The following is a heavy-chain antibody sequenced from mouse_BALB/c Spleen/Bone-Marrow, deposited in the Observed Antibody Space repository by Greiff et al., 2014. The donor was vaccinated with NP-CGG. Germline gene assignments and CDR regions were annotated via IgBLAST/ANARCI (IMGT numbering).Heavy chain of an antibody. J-gene: IGHJ2*01. CDR2: IFPGSGNT. V-gene: IGHV1-66*01. Sequence: QVQLKESGPELVKPGASVKISCKASGYSFTSYYIHWVKQRPGQGLEWIGWIFPGSGNTKYNEKFKGKATLTADTSSSTAYMQLSSLTSEDSAVYFCARSGLTGRFDYWGQGTTLTVSS. D-gene: IGHD4-1*01. CDR1: GYSFTSYY. CDR3: ARSGLTGRFDY.